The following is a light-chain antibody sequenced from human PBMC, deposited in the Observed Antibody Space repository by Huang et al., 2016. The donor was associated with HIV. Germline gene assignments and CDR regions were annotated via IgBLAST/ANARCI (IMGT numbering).Light chain of an antibody. CDR2: QVS. J-gene: IGKJ1*01. V-gene: IGKV2-30*01. CDR1: QSLVSSDGDIY. CDR3: MQGTHWPGT. Sequence: DVVLTQFPLSLPVTLGQPASIFFKSSQSLVSSDGDIYLNWFQQRPGQSPRRLIYQVSKRDSGVPDRFSGSGAGTLFALRINKVEAEDVAVYYCMQGTHWPGTFGQGTNLEI.